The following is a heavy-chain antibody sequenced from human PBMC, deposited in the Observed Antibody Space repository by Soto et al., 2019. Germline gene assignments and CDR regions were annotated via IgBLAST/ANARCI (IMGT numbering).Heavy chain of an antibody. CDR2: IRSKANSYAT. CDR1: GFTFSGSA. Sequence: EVQLVESGGGLVQPGGSLKLSCAASGFTFSGSAMHWVRQASGKGLEWVGRIRSKANSYATAYAASVKGRFTISRDDSKNTAYLKMNSLKTEDTAVYYCRPDYCSGGICFDYWGQGTLVTVSS. D-gene: IGHD2-15*01. J-gene: IGHJ4*02. CDR3: RPDYCSGGICFDY. V-gene: IGHV3-73*01.